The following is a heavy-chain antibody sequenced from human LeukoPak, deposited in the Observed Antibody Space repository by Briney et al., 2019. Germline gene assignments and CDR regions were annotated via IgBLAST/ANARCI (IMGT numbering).Heavy chain of an antibody. V-gene: IGHV3-21*01. Sequence: PGGSLRLSCAASGFTFSSYSMNWVPQAPGKGREWVSSISSSSSYIYYADSVKGRFTISRDNAKNSLYLQMNSQRAEDTAVYYCARGGYSSSWYPPPWFDPWGQGTLVTVSS. D-gene: IGHD6-13*01. CDR1: GFTFSSYS. CDR3: ARGGYSSSWYPPPWFDP. J-gene: IGHJ5*02. CDR2: ISSSSSYI.